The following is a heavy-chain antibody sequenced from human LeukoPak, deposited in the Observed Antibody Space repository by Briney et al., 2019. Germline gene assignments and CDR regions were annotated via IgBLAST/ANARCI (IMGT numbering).Heavy chain of an antibody. J-gene: IGHJ5*02. CDR3: ARRGGYGDNRWFDP. D-gene: IGHD4-17*01. V-gene: IGHV4-4*02. Sequence: PSETLSLTCTVSGGSVSSTNWWSWVRQPPGKGLEWIGQVYHSGSTKYNPSLESRVTISLDKSKNQISLKLNSVTAADTAVYYCARRGGYGDNRWFDPWGQGTLVTVSS. CDR1: GGSVSSTNW. CDR2: VYHSGST.